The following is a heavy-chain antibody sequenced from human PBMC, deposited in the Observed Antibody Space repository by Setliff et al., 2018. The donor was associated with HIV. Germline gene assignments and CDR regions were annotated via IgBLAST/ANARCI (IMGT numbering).Heavy chain of an antibody. Sequence: SETLSLTCSVSGGSISSYYWSWIRQPPGKGLECIGYIYYSGSTNYSPSLMSRVTISVDTSKNQFSLNLSSVTAADTAVYYCARLGGYSSSWYVPYFYYMDVWGKGTTVTVSS. D-gene: IGHD6-13*01. CDR2: IYYSGST. CDR3: ARLGGYSSSWYVPYFYYMDV. CDR1: GGSISSYY. V-gene: IGHV4-59*08. J-gene: IGHJ6*03.